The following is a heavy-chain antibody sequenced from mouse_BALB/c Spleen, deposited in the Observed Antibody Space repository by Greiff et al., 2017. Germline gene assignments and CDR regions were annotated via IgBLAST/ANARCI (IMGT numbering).Heavy chain of an antibody. D-gene: IGHD1-1*01. CDR2: ISSGGSYT. CDR1: GFTFSSYG. J-gene: IGHJ4*01. CDR3: ARRSFTTVVGSAMDY. V-gene: IGHV5-6*02. Sequence: DVKLVESGGDLVKPGGSLKLSCAASGFTFSSYGMSWVRQTPDKRLEWVATISSGGSYTYYPDSVKGRFTISRDNAKNTLYLQMSSLKSEDTAMYYCARRSFTTVVGSAMDYWGQGTSVTVSS.